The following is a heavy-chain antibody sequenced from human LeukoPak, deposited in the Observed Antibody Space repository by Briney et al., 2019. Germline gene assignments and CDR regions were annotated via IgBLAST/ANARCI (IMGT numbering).Heavy chain of an antibody. Sequence: ASVKVSCKASGYTFTSYGISWVRQAPGQGLEWMGWISAYNGNTNYAQKLQGRVTMTTDTSTSTAYMELRSLRSGDTAVYYCARDGITFGGASYYFDYWGQGTLVTVSS. CDR2: ISAYNGNT. D-gene: IGHD3-16*01. V-gene: IGHV1-18*01. CDR1: GYTFTSYG. CDR3: ARDGITFGGASYYFDY. J-gene: IGHJ4*02.